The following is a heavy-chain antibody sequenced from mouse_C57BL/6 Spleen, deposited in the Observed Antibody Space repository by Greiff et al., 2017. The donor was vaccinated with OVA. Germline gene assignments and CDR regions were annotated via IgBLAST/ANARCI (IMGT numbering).Heavy chain of an antibody. CDR1: GFNIKNTY. J-gene: IGHJ3*01. D-gene: IGHD1-1*01. CDR3: ASPYYYGSEAWFAY. Sequence: EVKLQQSVAELVRPGASVKLSCTASGFNIKNTYMHWVKQRPEQGLEWIGRIDPANGNTKYAPKFQGKATITADTSSNTAYLQLSSLTSEDTAIYYCASPYYYGSEAWFAYWGQGTLVTVSA. CDR2: IDPANGNT. V-gene: IGHV14-3*01.